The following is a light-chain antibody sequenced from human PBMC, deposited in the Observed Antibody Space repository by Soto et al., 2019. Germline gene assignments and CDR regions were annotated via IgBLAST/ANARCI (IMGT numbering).Light chain of an antibody. V-gene: IGKV3-15*01. CDR3: QQRSNWPMYT. CDR1: QSVTTN. J-gene: IGKJ2*01. CDR2: GAS. Sequence: EIVMTQSPATLSVSPGERATLSCTASQSVTTNLAWYQQKPGQAPRLLIYGASTRATGVPARFSGSGSGTEFTLTISSLQSEDFAVYYCQQRSNWPMYTFGQGTKLEIK.